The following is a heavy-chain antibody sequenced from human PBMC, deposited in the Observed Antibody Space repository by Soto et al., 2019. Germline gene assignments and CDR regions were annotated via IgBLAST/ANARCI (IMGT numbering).Heavy chain of an antibody. CDR1: GFTFSSYA. CDR2: IYTAGPT. Sequence: PGGSLRLSCAASGFTFSSYAMHWVRQAPGRGLQRVSVIYTAGPTYYADSVKGRFTISRDESKNTLYFQMDNLRAEDTATYYCARGKSRDAYNPLGYWGPGTLVTVSS. J-gene: IGHJ4*02. V-gene: IGHV3-53*01. CDR3: ARGKSRDAYNPLGY. D-gene: IGHD1-1*01.